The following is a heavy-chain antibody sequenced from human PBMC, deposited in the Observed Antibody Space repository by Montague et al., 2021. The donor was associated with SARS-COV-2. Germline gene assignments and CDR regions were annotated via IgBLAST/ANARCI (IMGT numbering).Heavy chain of an antibody. D-gene: IGHD3-10*01. Sequence: SETLSLTCAVCGGSFSGYYWNWIRQPPGKGLEWIGEINHSGSTNYNPSLKSRVTMSVDTSKNQFSLKLSSVTAADTAVYYCARGARQGYGFRLWSFDSWGQGTLVTVSS. J-gene: IGHJ4*02. V-gene: IGHV4-34*01. CDR2: INHSGST. CDR1: GGSFSGYY. CDR3: ARGARQGYGFRLWSFDS.